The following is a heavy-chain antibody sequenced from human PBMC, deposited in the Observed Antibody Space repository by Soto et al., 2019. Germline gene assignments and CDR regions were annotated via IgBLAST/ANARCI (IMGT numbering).Heavy chain of an antibody. D-gene: IGHD2-15*01. CDR1: GFPFSSYG. CDR2: IWYDGSNK. Sequence: PGGSLRLSCAASGFPFSSYGMHWVRQAPGKGLEWVAVIWYDGSNKYYADSVKGRFTISRDNSKNTLYLQMNSLRAEDTAVYYCARDSRAETVVTSFDYWGQGTLVTVS. CDR3: ARDSRAETVVTSFDY. J-gene: IGHJ4*02. V-gene: IGHV3-33*01.